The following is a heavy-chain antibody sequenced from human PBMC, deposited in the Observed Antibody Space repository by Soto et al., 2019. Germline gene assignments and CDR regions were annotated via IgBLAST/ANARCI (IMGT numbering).Heavy chain of an antibody. Sequence: QVQLQESGPGLVEPSQTLSLTCTVSGGSISSNDYYWNWIRQAPGKGPEWIAYIFYSGGTYYNPSLKSRVTISVDTSKNQFSLKLSSVTAADPAVYYCARFFSNSGVDYPSDLWGQGTMVTVSS. CDR2: IFYSGGT. J-gene: IGHJ3*01. CDR1: GGSISSNDYY. V-gene: IGHV4-30-4*01. D-gene: IGHD4-4*01. CDR3: ARFFSNSGVDYPSDL.